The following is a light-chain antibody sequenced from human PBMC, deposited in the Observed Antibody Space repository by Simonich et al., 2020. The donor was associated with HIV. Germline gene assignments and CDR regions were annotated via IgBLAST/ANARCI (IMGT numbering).Light chain of an antibody. J-gene: IGKJ2*01. CDR1: QRISSSY. CDR3: QQYNNWPYT. Sequence: EFVLTQSPGTLSLSPGERATLSCRASQRISSSYLAWYQQKPGLAPRLLIYDASSRATGIPDRFSGSGSETEFTLTISSLQSEDFAVYYCQQYNNWPYTFGQGTKLEIK. V-gene: IGKV3D-20*01. CDR2: DAS.